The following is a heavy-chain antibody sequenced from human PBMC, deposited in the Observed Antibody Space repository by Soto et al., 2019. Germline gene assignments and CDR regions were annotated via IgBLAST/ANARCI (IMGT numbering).Heavy chain of an antibody. V-gene: IGHV4-34*01. J-gene: IGHJ6*02. CDR3: ARTQGGIVANYYYYGMDV. CDR2: INHSGST. Sequence: SDTLSLTCAVYGGPFSGYYWSWIRQPPGKGLEWIGEINHSGSTNYNPSLKSRVTISVDTSKNQFSLKLSSVTAADTAVYYCARTQGGIVANYYYYGMDVWGQGTTVT. D-gene: IGHD5-12*01. CDR1: GGPFSGYY.